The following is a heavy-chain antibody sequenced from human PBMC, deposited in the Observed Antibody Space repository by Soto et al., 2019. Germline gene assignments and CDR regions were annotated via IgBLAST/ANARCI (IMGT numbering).Heavy chain of an antibody. CDR2: FSYSGST. Sequence: PSETLSLTCTVSGGSISSGGYYWSWIRQHPGKGLEWIGYFSYSGSTYYNPSLKSRVTISVDTSKNQFSLKLSSVTAADTAVYYCARVSGSYYYGMDVWGQGTTVTVSS. D-gene: IGHD1-26*01. CDR1: GGSISSGGYY. V-gene: IGHV4-31*02. CDR3: ARVSGSYYYGMDV. J-gene: IGHJ6*02.